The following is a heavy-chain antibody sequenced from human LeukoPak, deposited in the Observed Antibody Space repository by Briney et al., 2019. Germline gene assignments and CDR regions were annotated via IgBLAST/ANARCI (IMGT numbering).Heavy chain of an antibody. CDR3: ARSGWFGELLPIDY. V-gene: IGHV7-4-1*02. D-gene: IGHD3-10*01. Sequence: ASVKVSCKASGYTFTTYAMNWVRQAPGQGLAWMGWINTNTGNPTYAQGFTGRFVFSLDTSVSTAYLQISSLKAEDTAVYYCARSGWFGELLPIDYWGQGTLVTVSS. J-gene: IGHJ4*02. CDR1: GYTFTTYA. CDR2: INTNTGNP.